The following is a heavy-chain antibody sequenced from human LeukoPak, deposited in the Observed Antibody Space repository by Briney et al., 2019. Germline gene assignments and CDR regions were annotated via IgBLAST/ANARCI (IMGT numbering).Heavy chain of an antibody. J-gene: IGHJ4*02. D-gene: IGHD6-13*01. CDR3: ARTNVADPL. Sequence: SETLSLTCTVSGGSISTYHWSWIRQPPGKGLEWIGYIYNTGSTTHNPSLKSRVTISVDTSKNQFSLKLSSVTAADTAVYYCARTNVADPLWGQGTLVTASS. CDR2: IYNTGST. V-gene: IGHV4-59*01. CDR1: GGSISTYH.